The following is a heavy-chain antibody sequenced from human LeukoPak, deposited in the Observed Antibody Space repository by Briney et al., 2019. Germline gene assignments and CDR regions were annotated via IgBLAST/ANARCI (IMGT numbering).Heavy chain of an antibody. V-gene: IGHV3-23*01. CDR3: AKDVGSSWTSYYCYYGMDV. CDR1: GFTFSSYA. D-gene: IGHD6-13*01. CDR2: ISGSGGST. J-gene: IGHJ6*02. Sequence: PGGSLRLSCAASGFTFSSYAMSWVRQAPGKGLEWVSAISGSGGSTYYADSVKGRFTISRDNSKNTLYLQMNSLRAEDTAVYYCAKDVGSSWTSYYCYYGMDVWGQGTTVTVSS.